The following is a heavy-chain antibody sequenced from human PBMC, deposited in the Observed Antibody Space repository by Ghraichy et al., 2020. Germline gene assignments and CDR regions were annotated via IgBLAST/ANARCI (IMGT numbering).Heavy chain of an antibody. Sequence: GGSLRLSCSASGFDFSSFNMYWVRQAPGKGLEYVSGISSNGATTYYADSVKGRFTISRDNPKNTLYFQMSSLKTEDTAVYYCVRPPEDYIWGTSRPFDHWGQGTLVSDSP. CDR2: ISSNGATT. D-gene: IGHD3-16*02. CDR1: GFDFSSFN. V-gene: IGHV3-64D*06. J-gene: IGHJ4*02. CDR3: VRPPEDYIWGTSRPFDH.